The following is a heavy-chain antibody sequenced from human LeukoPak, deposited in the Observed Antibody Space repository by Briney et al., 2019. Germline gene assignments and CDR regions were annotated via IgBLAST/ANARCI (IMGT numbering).Heavy chain of an antibody. CDR3: ASGSWSRRFAP. Sequence: SETLSLTCTVSGGSISSYYWSWIRQPPGKGLEWIGEMNDSGRTTYNPSLESRATISAERSKNQFSLKLTSVTAADTAVYYCASGSWSRRFAPWGQGTLATVSS. CDR2: MNDSGRT. D-gene: IGHD1-14*01. V-gene: IGHV4-34*01. J-gene: IGHJ5*02. CDR1: GGSISSYY.